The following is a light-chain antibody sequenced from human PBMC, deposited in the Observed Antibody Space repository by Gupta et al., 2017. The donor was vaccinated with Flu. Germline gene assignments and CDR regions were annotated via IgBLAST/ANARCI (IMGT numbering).Light chain of an antibody. Sequence: QSVLTQPPSASGTPGQRLTISCSGSISNIGSNTVNWYQQLPGTAPKLLIYSNSQRPSGVPDRFSGSKSGTSASLTISGVQAEDEADYYCEEWDDRLNVGVFGGGTKLTVL. CDR2: SNS. CDR1: ISNIGSNT. CDR3: EEWDDRLNVGV. V-gene: IGLV1-44*01. J-gene: IGLJ3*02.